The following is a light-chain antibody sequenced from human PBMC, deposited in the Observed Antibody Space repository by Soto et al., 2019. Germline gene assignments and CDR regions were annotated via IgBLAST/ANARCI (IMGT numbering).Light chain of an antibody. CDR3: QQYDSLIT. V-gene: IGKV3-20*01. CDR1: QSVAGND. J-gene: IGKJ4*01. CDR2: GAS. Sequence: EIVLTQSPGTLSLSPGERATLSCRTSQSVAGNDLAWYQQKPGQAPRLLIYGASSRAIGIPDRFSGSGSGTDFTLTISRLEPEDFAVYYCQQYDSLITFGGGTKVDIK.